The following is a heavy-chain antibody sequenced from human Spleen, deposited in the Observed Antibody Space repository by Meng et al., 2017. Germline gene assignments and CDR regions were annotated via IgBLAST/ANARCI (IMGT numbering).Heavy chain of an antibody. V-gene: IGHV3-38-3*01. D-gene: IGHD3-22*01. CDR3: KKLTMIVVVITTLSLFDY. CDR1: GFTVSSNE. J-gene: IGHJ4*02. Sequence: GGSLRLSCAGSGFTVSSNEMSWVRQAPGKGLEWVSSISGGSTYYADSRKGRFTISRDNSKNTLHLQMDSLRAEDTAVYYCKKLTMIVVVITTLSLFDYWGQGTLVTVSS. CDR2: ISGGST.